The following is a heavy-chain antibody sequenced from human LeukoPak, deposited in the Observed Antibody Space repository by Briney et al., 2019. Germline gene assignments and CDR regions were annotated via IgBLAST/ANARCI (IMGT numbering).Heavy chain of an antibody. CDR3: ARDPERSGWYYFDY. V-gene: IGHV1-46*01. CDR1: GYTFTGYY. D-gene: IGHD6-19*01. CDR2: INPNSGST. Sequence: ASVKVSCKASGYTFTGYYMHWVRQAPGQGLEWMGWINPNSGSTSYAQKFQGRVTMTRDMSTSTVYMELSSLRSEDTAVYYCARDPERSGWYYFDYWGQGTLVTVSS. J-gene: IGHJ4*02.